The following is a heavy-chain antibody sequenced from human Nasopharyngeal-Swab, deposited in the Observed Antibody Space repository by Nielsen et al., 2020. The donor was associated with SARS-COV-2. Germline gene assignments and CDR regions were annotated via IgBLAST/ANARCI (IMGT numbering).Heavy chain of an antibody. Sequence: GESLKISCVASGVVFSKYWMHWVRQAPGKGLVWGSRVNEDGSRTDYADSVRGRFTISRDNAKNTLYLQMNSLRVEDTAIYYCVKHQGSASDQWGQGTLVTVSS. J-gene: IGHJ4*02. CDR1: GVVFSKYW. CDR2: VNEDGSRT. D-gene: IGHD2-2*01. V-gene: IGHV3-74*01. CDR3: VKHQGSASDQ.